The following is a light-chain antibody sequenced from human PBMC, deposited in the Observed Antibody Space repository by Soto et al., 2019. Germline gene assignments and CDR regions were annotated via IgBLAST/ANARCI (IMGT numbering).Light chain of an antibody. Sequence: QSALTQPASVSGSPGQSITISCTGTSSDVGNYNLVSWYQQHPGNAPKLMLYEGSKRPSGVSDRFSGSKSGNTASLTISGLQAEDDADYYCCSYAGTSTYVFGTGTKLTVL. V-gene: IGLV2-23*01. CDR3: CSYAGTSTYV. CDR2: EGS. CDR1: SSDVGNYNL. J-gene: IGLJ1*01.